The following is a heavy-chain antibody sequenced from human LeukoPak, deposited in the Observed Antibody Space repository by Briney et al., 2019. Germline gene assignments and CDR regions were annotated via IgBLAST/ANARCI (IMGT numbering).Heavy chain of an antibody. J-gene: IGHJ4*02. CDR3: ARGIGFDD. D-gene: IGHD3-10*01. CDR2: INHSGST. V-gene: IGHV4-34*01. CDR1: GWSFSGYY. Sequence: SQTLSLTCAVYGWSFSGYYWSWIRHPPGKGLEWIGEINHSGSTNYNPSLKTRVTISVDTSKNQFSLKLSSVTAAHPAVYYCARGIGFDDWGQGTLVTVSS.